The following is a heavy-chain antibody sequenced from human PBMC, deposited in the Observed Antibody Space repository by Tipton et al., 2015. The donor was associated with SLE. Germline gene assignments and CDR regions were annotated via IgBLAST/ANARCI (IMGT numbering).Heavy chain of an antibody. D-gene: IGHD3-16*01. CDR3: VRELVGGHFDY. CDR1: GYTFSDYY. Sequence: QSGAEVKKPGASMKVSCKTSGYTFSDYYIHWMRQAPGQGLEWIGIIITSEGRTNYAQKFWGRVSMTRDMSTSTIYMELDSPTSDDTAVYYCVRELVGGHFDYWGQGTLVTVSS. V-gene: IGHV1-46*01. J-gene: IGHJ4*02. CDR2: IITSEGRT.